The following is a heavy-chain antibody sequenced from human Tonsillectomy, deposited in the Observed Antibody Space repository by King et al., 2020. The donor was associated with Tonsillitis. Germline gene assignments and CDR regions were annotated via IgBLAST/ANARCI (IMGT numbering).Heavy chain of an antibody. D-gene: IGHD4-17*01. J-gene: IGHJ4*01. Sequence: VQLVESGGGVVQPGRSLRLSCAASGFTFSNYGMHWVRQAPGKGLEWVALISYAGSTKYYADSVKGRFTISRDDSKNTLYLQVNSLRADDTAVYYCARWHGDYEYYFDFWGXXTLVTVSS. CDR1: GFTFSNYG. CDR3: ARWHGDYEYYFDF. CDR2: ISYAGSTK. V-gene: IGHV3-33*01.